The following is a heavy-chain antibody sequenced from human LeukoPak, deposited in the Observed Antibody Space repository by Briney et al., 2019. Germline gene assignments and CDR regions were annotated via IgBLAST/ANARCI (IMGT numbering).Heavy chain of an antibody. CDR3: ARQDDYGDYGGGY. J-gene: IGHJ4*02. V-gene: IGHV5-10-1*01. Sequence: GESLKISCKGSGYSFTIYWIAWVRQMPGKGLEWMGRIDPSDSYANYSPSFQGHVTISADKSISTAYLQWSSLKASDTAMYYCARQDDYGDYGGGYWGQGTLVTVSS. CDR1: GYSFTIYW. D-gene: IGHD4-17*01. CDR2: IDPSDSYA.